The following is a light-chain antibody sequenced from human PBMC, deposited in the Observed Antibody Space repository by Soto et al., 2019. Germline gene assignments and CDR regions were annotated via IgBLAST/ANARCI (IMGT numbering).Light chain of an antibody. V-gene: IGLV2-11*01. J-gene: IGLJ2*01. CDR3: CSYAGSYSVV. Sequence: QCALTQPRSVSGSPGQSVTISCTGTSSGVGGYNYVSWYQQHPGKAPKLMIYDVSKRPSGVPDRFSGSKSGNTASLTISGLQAEDEADYYCCSYAGSYSVVFGGGTKLTAL. CDR2: DVS. CDR1: SSGVGGYNY.